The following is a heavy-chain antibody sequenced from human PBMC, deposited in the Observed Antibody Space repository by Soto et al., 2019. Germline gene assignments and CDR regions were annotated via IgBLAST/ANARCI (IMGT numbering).Heavy chain of an antibody. CDR1: GFTFSTYA. V-gene: IGHV3-23*01. Sequence: EVQLLESGGGLVQPGGSLRLSCAASGFTFSTYAMIWVRQAPGKGLEWVSGISGSGGDTYYADSVMGRFTVSRDNSKNTLYLQMNSLRVEDTAVYYCAKDWVFGTIIYYFHHWGQGALVTVSS. CDR2: ISGSGGDT. J-gene: IGHJ4*02. D-gene: IGHD3-10*01. CDR3: AKDWVFGTIIYYFHH.